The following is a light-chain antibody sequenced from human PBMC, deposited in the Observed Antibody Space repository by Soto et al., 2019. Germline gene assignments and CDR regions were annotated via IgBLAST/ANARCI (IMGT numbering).Light chain of an antibody. CDR3: QQYGSSPWT. Sequence: IQLTQSPSFLSASVVDRVTMACLASQGISSYLAWYQQKPGKAPKLLIYAASTLQSGVPSRFSGSGSGTEFTLTISRLEPEDFAVYYCQQYGSSPWTFGQGTKVDIK. CDR2: AAS. J-gene: IGKJ1*01. V-gene: IGKV1-9*01. CDR1: QGISSY.